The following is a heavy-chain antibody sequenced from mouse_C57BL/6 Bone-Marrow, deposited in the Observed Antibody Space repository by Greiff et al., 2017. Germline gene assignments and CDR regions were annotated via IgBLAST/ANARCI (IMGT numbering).Heavy chain of an antibody. CDR1: GYSFTDYN. D-gene: IGHD1-1*01. J-gene: IGHJ2*01. Sequence: EVQLQQSGPELVKPGASVKISCKASGYSFTDYNMNWVKQSNGKSLEWIGVINPNYGTTSYNQKFRGKATLTVDQSSSTAYMQLNSLTSEDSAVYYCAREFCYYGSSYGGYFDYWGQGTTLTVSS. CDR3: AREFCYYGSSYGGYFDY. CDR2: INPNYGTT. V-gene: IGHV1-39*01.